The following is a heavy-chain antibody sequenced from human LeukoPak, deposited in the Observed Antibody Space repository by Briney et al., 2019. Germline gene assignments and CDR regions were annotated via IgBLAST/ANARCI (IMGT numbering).Heavy chain of an antibody. CDR1: GFTFSSYG. CDR3: AKTAYSGGWYEPYYFDY. D-gene: IGHD6-19*01. J-gene: IGHJ4*02. V-gene: IGHV3-30*18. Sequence: GGSLRLSCAASGFTFSSYGMHWVRQAPGKGLEWVAVISYDGSNKYYADSVKGRFTISRDNSKNTLYLQMNSLRAEVTAVYSCAKTAYSGGWYEPYYFDYWGQGTLVTVSS. CDR2: ISYDGSNK.